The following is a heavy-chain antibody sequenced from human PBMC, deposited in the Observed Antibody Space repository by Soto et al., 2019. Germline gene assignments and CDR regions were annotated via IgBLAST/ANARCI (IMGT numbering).Heavy chain of an antibody. D-gene: IGHD3-22*01. J-gene: IGHJ5*02. CDR1: GASIITDGYY. Sequence: QVQLQESGPGLVEPSQTLSLICTVSGASIITDGYYWTWIRQHPGKGLEWLGYIHYSGGATYSPSYNPSRQSRIAISVDISKSLFSLKLTSVTAADTAVYYCARGPTYYQDSIGYQPVHPLGQGTLVIVSS. CDR3: ARGPTYYQDSIGYQPVHP. CDR2: IHYSGGATYSP. V-gene: IGHV4-31*03.